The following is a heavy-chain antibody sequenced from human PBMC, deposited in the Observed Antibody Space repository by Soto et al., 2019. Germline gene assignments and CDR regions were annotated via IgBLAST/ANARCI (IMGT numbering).Heavy chain of an antibody. CDR3: ARGDTIFGVVITFDY. CDR1: GYTFTSYG. V-gene: IGHV1-18*01. D-gene: IGHD3-3*01. J-gene: IGHJ4*02. CDR2: ISAYNGNT. Sequence: ASVKVSCKASGYTFTSYGISWVRQAPGQGLEWMGWISAYNGNTNYAQKLQGRVTMTTDTSTSTAYMELRSLRSDDTAVYYCARGDTIFGVVITFDYWGQGTLVTVSS.